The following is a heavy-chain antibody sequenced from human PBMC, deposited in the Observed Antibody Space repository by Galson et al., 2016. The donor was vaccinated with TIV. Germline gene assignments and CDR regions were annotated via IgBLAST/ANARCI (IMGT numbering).Heavy chain of an antibody. V-gene: IGHV1-24*01. J-gene: IGHJ4*02. CDR3: ATDVSTQYFDTSGYSPLGF. CDR1: GYTLTEVA. Sequence: QSGAEVKKPGESPKISCKVSGYTLTEVAMYWVRQAPGKGLEWMGGFDPEDGKTIYAQRFQGRVTMTEDTSTDTAYMELSSLRSEDTAVYYCATDVSTQYFDTSGYSPLGFWGQGTLVVVSS. CDR2: FDPEDGKT. D-gene: IGHD3-22*01.